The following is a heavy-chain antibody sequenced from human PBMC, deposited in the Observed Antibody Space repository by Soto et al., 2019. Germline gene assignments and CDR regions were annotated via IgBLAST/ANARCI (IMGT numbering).Heavy chain of an antibody. CDR3: ARGGGCSGGNCYPFDY. J-gene: IGHJ4*02. V-gene: IGHV4-34*01. CDR1: GGSISSYY. CDR2: ILHSGAT. Sequence: PSETLSLTCTVSGGSISSYYWSWIRQPPGKGLEWIGEILHSGATNYSPSLKSRVTISVDTSNNQFSLRLNSVTAADTAVYYCARGGGCSGGNCYPFDYWGQGALVTVSS. D-gene: IGHD2-15*01.